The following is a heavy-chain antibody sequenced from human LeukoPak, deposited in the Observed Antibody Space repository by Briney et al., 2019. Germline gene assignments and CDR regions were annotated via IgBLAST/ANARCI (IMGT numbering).Heavy chain of an antibody. CDR1: GGSISSHY. CDR3: ARDLTEYQLPTRAPFDP. Sequence: SETLSLTCTVSGGSISSHYWSWIRQPPGKGLEWIGYIYYSESTNYNPSLKGRVTISVDTSKNQFSLKLSSVTAADTAVYYCARDLTEYQLPTRAPFDPWGQGTLVTVSS. D-gene: IGHD2-2*01. CDR2: IYYSEST. V-gene: IGHV4-59*11. J-gene: IGHJ5*02.